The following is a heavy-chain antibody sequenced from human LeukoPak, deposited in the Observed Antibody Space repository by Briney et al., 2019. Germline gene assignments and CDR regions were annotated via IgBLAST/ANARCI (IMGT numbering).Heavy chain of an antibody. CDR1: GFTFSSYW. Sequence: WESLRLSCAASGFTFSSYWMHWVRQAPGKGLVWISRVNSDGSSTTYADSVKGRFTFSSDNDKNTLYQQMNSPTAEDTAVYCCARGSTQYSSGWYGLDYWGQGTLVTVSS. D-gene: IGHD6-19*01. CDR3: ARGSTQYSSGWYGLDY. J-gene: IGHJ4*02. CDR2: VNSDGSST. V-gene: IGHV3-74*01.